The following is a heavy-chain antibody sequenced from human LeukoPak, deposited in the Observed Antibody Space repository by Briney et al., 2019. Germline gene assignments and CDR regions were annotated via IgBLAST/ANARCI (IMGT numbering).Heavy chain of an antibody. CDR1: GYNFTSYW. V-gene: IGHV5-51*01. Sequence: PGASLQISCKGSGYNFTSYWIGWGRQLPGKGLEWMGIIYPGDSDTRYSPSFQGQVTISADKSISTAYLQWSSLKASDTAMYYCARSLGTVGATKWGQGTLVTVSS. CDR2: IYPGDSDT. CDR3: ARSLGTVGATK. J-gene: IGHJ4*02. D-gene: IGHD1-26*01.